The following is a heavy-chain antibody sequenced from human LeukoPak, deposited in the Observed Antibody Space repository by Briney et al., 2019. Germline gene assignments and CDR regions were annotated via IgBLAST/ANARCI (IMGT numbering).Heavy chain of an antibody. J-gene: IGHJ5*02. CDR2: ISGSGGST. D-gene: IGHD6-19*01. Sequence: QTGGSLRLSCAASGFTFSGYGMSWVRQAPGKGLKWVSAISGSGGSTYYAESLKGRFTISRDNAKNSLYLQMNSLRAEDTALYYCAKAFRSGWSWFDPWGQGTLVTVSS. CDR1: GFTFSGYG. V-gene: IGHV3-23*01. CDR3: AKAFRSGWSWFDP.